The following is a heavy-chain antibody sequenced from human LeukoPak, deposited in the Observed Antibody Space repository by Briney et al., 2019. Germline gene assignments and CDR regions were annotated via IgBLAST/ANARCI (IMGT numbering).Heavy chain of an antibody. CDR3: ARDRGGSYSAIDY. CDR1: GFTFSSYS. J-gene: IGHJ4*02. D-gene: IGHD1-26*01. V-gene: IGHV3-48*04. CDR2: ISSSSSTI. Sequence: GGSLGLSCAASGFTFSSYSMNWVRQAPGKGLEWVSFISSSSSTIYYADSVKGRFTISRDNAKNSLYLQMNSLRAEDTAVYYCARDRGGSYSAIDYWGQGTLVTVSS.